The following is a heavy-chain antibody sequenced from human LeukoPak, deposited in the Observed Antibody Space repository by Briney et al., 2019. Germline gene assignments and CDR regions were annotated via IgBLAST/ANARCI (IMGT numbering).Heavy chain of an antibody. CDR3: ARTNLGAPSGTYSDY. Sequence: ASVKVSCKTSGFTFTGHYMHWLRQAPGQGLEWMGWINANTGVTHYAVKFQGRVTITRDTSISTVYMDLSSLQSDDTAVYYCARTNLGAPSGTYSDYWGQGTLVTVSS. CDR2: INANTGVT. V-gene: IGHV1-2*02. CDR1: GFTFTGHY. J-gene: IGHJ4*02. D-gene: IGHD3-10*01.